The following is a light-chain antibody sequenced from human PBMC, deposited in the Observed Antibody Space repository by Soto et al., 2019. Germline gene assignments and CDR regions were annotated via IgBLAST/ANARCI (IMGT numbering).Light chain of an antibody. V-gene: IGKV1-5*03. Sequence: DIQLTQSPSTLSASVGDRVTITCRASQSINSWLAWYQQRPGKAPKLLVYKASSLESGVPSRFSGSGSGTEFTLTISTLQPDDFATYYCQQYEAYPLTFGRGTKVEI. CDR2: KAS. J-gene: IGKJ4*01. CDR3: QQYEAYPLT. CDR1: QSINSW.